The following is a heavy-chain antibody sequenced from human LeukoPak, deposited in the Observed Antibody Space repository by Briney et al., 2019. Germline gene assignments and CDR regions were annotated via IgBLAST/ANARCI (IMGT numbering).Heavy chain of an antibody. CDR2: IYTSGST. Sequence: PSQTLSHTCTVSGGSISSGSYYWSWIRQPAGKGLEWIGRIYTSGSTNYNPSLKSRVTISVDTSKNQFSLKLSSVTAADTAVYYCARDIVVVVAAKIQNWFDPWGQGTLVTVSS. V-gene: IGHV4-61*02. D-gene: IGHD2-15*01. J-gene: IGHJ5*02. CDR1: GGSISSGSYY. CDR3: ARDIVVVVAAKIQNWFDP.